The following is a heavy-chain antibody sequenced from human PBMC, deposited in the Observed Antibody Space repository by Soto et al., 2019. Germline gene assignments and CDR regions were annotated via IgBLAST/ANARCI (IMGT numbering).Heavy chain of an antibody. Sequence: QVQLQESGPGLVKPSQTLSLTCTVYGGSISSGGYYWSWIRQHPGKGLEWIGYIYYSGSTYYNPFLKSRVTISVDTSKNQFSLKLSSVTAADTAVYYCARSLKLLWFGELDAFDIWGQGTMVTVSS. J-gene: IGHJ3*02. CDR2: IYYSGST. V-gene: IGHV4-31*03. D-gene: IGHD3-10*01. CDR1: GGSISSGGYY. CDR3: ARSLKLLWFGELDAFDI.